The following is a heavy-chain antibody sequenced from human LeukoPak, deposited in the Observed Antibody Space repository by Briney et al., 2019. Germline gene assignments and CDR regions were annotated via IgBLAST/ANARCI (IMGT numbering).Heavy chain of an antibody. CDR2: INHSGSN. CDR1: GGSISSISYY. J-gene: IGHJ3*02. Sequence: PSETLSLTCSVSGGSISSISYYWGWIRQPPGKGLEWIGEINHSGSNNYNPSLKSRVTISVDTSKNQFSLKLSSVTAADTAVYYWARADLGYCSSTSCPVDAFDIWGQGTMVTVSS. CDR3: ARADLGYCSSTSCPVDAFDI. D-gene: IGHD2-2*01. V-gene: IGHV4-39*07.